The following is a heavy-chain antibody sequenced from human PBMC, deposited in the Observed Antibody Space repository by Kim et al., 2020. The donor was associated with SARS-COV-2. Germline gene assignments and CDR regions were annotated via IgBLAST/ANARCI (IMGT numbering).Heavy chain of an antibody. V-gene: IGHV4-39*07. J-gene: IGHJ4*01. D-gene: IGHD6-13*01. CDR3: ARGGVSYSSSWYAKFD. CDR2: IYYSGST. CDR1: GGSISSSSYY. Sequence: SETLSLTCTVSGGSISSSSYYWGWIRQPPGKGLEWIGSIYYSGSTYYNPSLKSRVTISVDTSKNQFSLKLSSVTAADTAVYYCARGGVSYSSSWYAKFD.